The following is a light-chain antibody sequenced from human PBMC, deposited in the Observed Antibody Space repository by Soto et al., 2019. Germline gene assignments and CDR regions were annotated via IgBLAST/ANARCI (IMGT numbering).Light chain of an antibody. CDR2: GAS. V-gene: IGKV3-20*01. Sequence: EIVVTRSQGPMCLAPGERATLSGRASQTVSSSYLAWYQQKPGQAPRLLIYGASSRATGIPDRFSGSGSGTDFTLTIRRLEPEDFAVYYCQQSGSSPPITFGQGTRLEIK. J-gene: IGKJ5*01. CDR3: QQSGSSPPIT. CDR1: QTVSSSY.